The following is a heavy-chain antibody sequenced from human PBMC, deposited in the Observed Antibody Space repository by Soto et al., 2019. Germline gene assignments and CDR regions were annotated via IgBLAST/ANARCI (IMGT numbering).Heavy chain of an antibody. CDR3: ARFLTGYERKILELDY. CDR2: IRDSATNT. Sequence: EVQLLESGGGLVQPGGSLKVSCAASGFTSSNYALSWVRQAPGKGLEWVAAIRDSATNTYYADSVKGRFAISRDNSEKTLFLQMNSLRAEDTAIYYCARFLTGYERKILELDYWGQGTLVTVSS. D-gene: IGHD3-9*01. CDR1: GFTSSNYA. J-gene: IGHJ4*02. V-gene: IGHV3-23*01.